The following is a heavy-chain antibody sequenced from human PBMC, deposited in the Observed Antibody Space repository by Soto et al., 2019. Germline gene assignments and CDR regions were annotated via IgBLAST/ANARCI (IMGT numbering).Heavy chain of an antibody. Sequence: EVQLVESGGGLAQPGGSRRLSCAASGFSLNGYAMNWVRQAPGRGLEWVSYISSSSGAIDYADSVKGRFTVSRDNAKNLLYLQMNSLRAEDTALYYCARDPSVGSTFYYYMDVWGEGTPVTVSS. CDR2: ISSSSGAI. J-gene: IGHJ6*03. V-gene: IGHV3-48*01. CDR1: GFSLNGYA. D-gene: IGHD6-13*01. CDR3: ARDPSVGSTFYYYMDV.